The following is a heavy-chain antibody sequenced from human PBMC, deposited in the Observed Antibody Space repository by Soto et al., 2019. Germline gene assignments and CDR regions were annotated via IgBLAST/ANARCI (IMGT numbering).Heavy chain of an antibody. CDR1: GFTFTRYS. J-gene: IGHJ4*02. CDR2: ISSTTNYI. CDR3: ARESEDLTSNFDY. V-gene: IGHV3-21*06. Sequence: WGSLRLSCAASGFTFTRYSINWVRHSPGKGLEWVSSISSTTNYIYYGDSMKGRFTISRDNAKNSLYLEMNSLRAEDTAVYYCARESEDLTSNFDYWGQGTLVTVSS.